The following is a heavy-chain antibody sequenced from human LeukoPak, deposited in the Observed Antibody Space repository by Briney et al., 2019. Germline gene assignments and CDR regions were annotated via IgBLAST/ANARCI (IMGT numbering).Heavy chain of an antibody. CDR2: INPNSGRT. D-gene: IGHD6-13*01. V-gene: IGHV1-8*01. CDR1: GYTLTSSD. J-gene: IGHJ4*02. Sequence: ASVKVSCKASGYTLTSSDINWVRQAAGQGLEWMGWINPNSGRTGYAQKFQGRVTMTANTSISTAYMELSSLRFDDTAVYYCARGRSGLAAAGTYDYWGQGTLITVPS. CDR3: ARGRSGLAAAGTYDY.